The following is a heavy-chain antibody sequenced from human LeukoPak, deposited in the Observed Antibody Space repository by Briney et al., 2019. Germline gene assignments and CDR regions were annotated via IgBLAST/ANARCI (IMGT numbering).Heavy chain of an antibody. D-gene: IGHD3-22*01. V-gene: IGHV1-18*01. Sequence: ASVKVSCKASGYTFTSYGISWVRQAPGQGLEWMGWISAYNGNTNYAQKLQGRVTMTTDTSTSTAYMELRSLRSDDTAVYYCARDRATVGYYYVFAYWGQGTLVTVPS. CDR3: ARDRATVGYYYVFAY. CDR1: GYTFTSYG. CDR2: ISAYNGNT. J-gene: IGHJ4*02.